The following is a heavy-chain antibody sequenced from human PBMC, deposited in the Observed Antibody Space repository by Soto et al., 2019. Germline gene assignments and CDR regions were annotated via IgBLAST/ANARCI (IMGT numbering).Heavy chain of an antibody. CDR2: INSDGSST. V-gene: IGHV3-74*03. Sequence: EVQLVESGGGLVQPGGSLRLSCAASGFTFSSYWMHWVRQVPGKGLVWVSRINSDGSSTTYADSVKGRFTISRDNAKNTLYLQMNSLRAEHTAVYYCTRGHYSSGWLDAFDIWGQGTMVTVSS. J-gene: IGHJ3*02. CDR1: GFTFSSYW. CDR3: TRGHYSSGWLDAFDI. D-gene: IGHD6-19*01.